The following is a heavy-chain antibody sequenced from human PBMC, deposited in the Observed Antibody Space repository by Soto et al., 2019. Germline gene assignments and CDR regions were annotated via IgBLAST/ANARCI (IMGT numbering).Heavy chain of an antibody. CDR2: ISAYNGNT. D-gene: IGHD1-26*01. J-gene: IGHJ5*01. Sequence: ASVKVSCKASGYIFPNYAIHWVRQAPGQGLEWMGWISAYNGNTNYAQKLQGRVTMTTDTSTSTAYMELRSLRSDDTAVYYCARDGGVGATDWFDPWGQGTAVTVSS. CDR1: GYIFPNYA. V-gene: IGHV1-18*01. CDR3: ARDGGVGATDWFDP.